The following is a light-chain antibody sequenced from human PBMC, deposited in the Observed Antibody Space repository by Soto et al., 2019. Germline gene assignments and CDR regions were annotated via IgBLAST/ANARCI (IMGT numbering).Light chain of an antibody. CDR1: TSNIGSNT. Sequence: QSVLTQPPSASGTPGQKVTMSCSGSTSNIGSNTVNWYQQLPGKAPKLLIYSSKQRASGVPDRLSGSKSGTSASLAISGLQSEDEADYYCAARDDSLNSVVFGGGTQLTVL. CDR2: SSK. V-gene: IGLV1-44*01. CDR3: AARDDSLNSVV. J-gene: IGLJ2*01.